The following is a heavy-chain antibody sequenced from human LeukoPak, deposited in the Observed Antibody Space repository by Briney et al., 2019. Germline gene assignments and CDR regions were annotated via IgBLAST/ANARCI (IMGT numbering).Heavy chain of an antibody. Sequence: PGGSLRLSCAASGFTFSNYDMHRVLQAAGKGLEWVSGIGTAGDTYYPASVKGRFTISRENAKNSLYLQMNSLSAGDTAVYYCASSPAYSSSWYAIDNWGQGTLVTVSS. CDR3: ASSPAYSSSWYAIDN. CDR1: GFTFSNYD. J-gene: IGHJ4*02. V-gene: IGHV3-13*01. CDR2: IGTAGDT. D-gene: IGHD6-13*01.